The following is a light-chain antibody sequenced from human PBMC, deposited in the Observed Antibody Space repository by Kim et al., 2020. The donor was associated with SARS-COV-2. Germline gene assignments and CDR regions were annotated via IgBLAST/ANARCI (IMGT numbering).Light chain of an antibody. CDR3: QSYNRDNVL. Sequence: GRKVTISCSRSSGNIDDNYVQWYQQRPGGVPTAVIYEDDQRPSGVSDRFSGSIDNSSNSASLTISGLRTEDEADNYCQSYNRDNVLFGGGTQLTVL. CDR2: EDD. CDR1: SGNIDDNY. J-gene: IGLJ2*01. V-gene: IGLV6-57*03.